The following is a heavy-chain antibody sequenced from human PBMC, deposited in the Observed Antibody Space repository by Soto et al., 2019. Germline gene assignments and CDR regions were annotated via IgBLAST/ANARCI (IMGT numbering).Heavy chain of an antibody. V-gene: IGHV1-69*01. D-gene: IGHD6-13*01. CDR2: IIPIFGTA. CDR1: GGTFSSYA. J-gene: IGHJ4*02. CDR3: ARPRTPHSTNYYFDY. Sequence: QVQLVQSGAEVKKPGSSVKVSCKASGGTFSSYAISWVRQAPGQGPEWMGGIIPIFGTANYAQKFQGRVTITADESTSTAYMELSSLRSEDTAVYYCARPRTPHSTNYYFDYWGQGTLVTVSS.